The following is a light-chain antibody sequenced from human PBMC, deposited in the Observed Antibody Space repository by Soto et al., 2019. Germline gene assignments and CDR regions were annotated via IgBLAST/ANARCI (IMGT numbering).Light chain of an antibody. CDR3: QHRSNWRIT. J-gene: IGKJ5*01. V-gene: IGKV3D-11*01. CDR1: EGISND. Sequence: EMVVRRARANLCVPRGERANLSCRASEGISNDLACYKQKSGQAPRLLIYDASNRATGIPVRFSGTESGTDSTLTLRRLETEESAVYYGQHRSNWRITGRPGTRLDIK. CDR2: DAS.